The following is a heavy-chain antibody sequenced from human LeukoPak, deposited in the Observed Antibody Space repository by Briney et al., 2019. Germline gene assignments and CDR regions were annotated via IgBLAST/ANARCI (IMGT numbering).Heavy chain of an antibody. D-gene: IGHD2-15*01. CDR1: GGSICSYY. CDR3: ARGHPGGYCSGGSCYSRNWFDP. Sequence: PSETLSLTCTVSGGSICSYYWSWIRQPPGKGLEWIGYIYYSGSTNYNPSLKSRVTISVDTSKNQFCLKLSSVTAADTAVYYCARGHPGGYCSGGSCYSRNWFDPWGQGTLVTVSS. J-gene: IGHJ5*02. CDR2: IYYSGST. V-gene: IGHV4-59*01.